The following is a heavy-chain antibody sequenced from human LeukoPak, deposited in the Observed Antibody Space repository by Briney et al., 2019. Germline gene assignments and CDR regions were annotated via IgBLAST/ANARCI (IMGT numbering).Heavy chain of an antibody. V-gene: IGHV3-7*01. J-gene: IGHJ4*02. CDR1: GFTFTTYW. Sequence: PGGSLRLSCAASGFTFTTYWMSWVRQAPGKGLGWVANIKQDGTEKYYVDSVKGRFTISRDNAKNSLYLQMNSLRAEDTAVYYCARDRRPTTVQGRSYYFDYWGQGTLVTVSS. CDR2: IKQDGTEK. D-gene: IGHD4-17*01. CDR3: ARDRRPTTVQGRSYYFDY.